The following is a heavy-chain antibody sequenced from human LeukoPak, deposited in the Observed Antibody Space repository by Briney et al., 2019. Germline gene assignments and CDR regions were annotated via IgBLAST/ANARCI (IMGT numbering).Heavy chain of an antibody. J-gene: IGHJ3*02. CDR3: ARDHPYSVSLAADDAFDI. D-gene: IGHD1-26*01. V-gene: IGHV3-21*01. Sequence: GGSLRLSCAASGFTFSSYSMNWVRQAPGKGLEWVSSISSSSSYIYYADSVKGRFTISRDNAKNSLYLQMNSLRAEDTAVYCCARDHPYSVSLAADDAFDIWGQGTMVTVSS. CDR1: GFTFSSYS. CDR2: ISSSSSYI.